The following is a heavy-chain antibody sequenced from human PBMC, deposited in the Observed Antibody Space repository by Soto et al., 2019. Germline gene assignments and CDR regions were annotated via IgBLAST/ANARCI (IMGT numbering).Heavy chain of an antibody. J-gene: IGHJ4*02. CDR2: IIPILGIA. Sequence: SVKVSCKASGGTFSSYTISWVRQAPGQGLEWMGRIIPILGIANYAQKFQGRVTITADKSTSTAYMDLSSLRSEDTAVYYCARDSRDIVVVADHAYTDYWGQGTLVTVSS. V-gene: IGHV1-69*04. D-gene: IGHD2-15*01. CDR1: GGTFSSYT. CDR3: ARDSRDIVVVADHAYTDY.